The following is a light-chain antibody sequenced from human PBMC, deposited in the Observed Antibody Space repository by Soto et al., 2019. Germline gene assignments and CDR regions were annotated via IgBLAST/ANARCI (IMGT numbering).Light chain of an antibody. CDR3: QQYNNWPRT. CDR1: QGIRSY. Sequence: IQLTQSPSSLSASVGDRVTITCRASQGIRSYLAWYQQEPGKVPKLLIYAASILEVGVPSRFSGSGSGTDFTLTISGLQPEDFAVYYCQQYNNWPRTFGQGTKVEIK. V-gene: IGKV1-9*01. CDR2: AAS. J-gene: IGKJ1*01.